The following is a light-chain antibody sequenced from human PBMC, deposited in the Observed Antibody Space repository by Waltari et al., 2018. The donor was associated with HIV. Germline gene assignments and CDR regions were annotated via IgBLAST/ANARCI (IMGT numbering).Light chain of an antibody. Sequence: QSALTQPASVSGSPGQSITISCTGTSSDVGSYNLVSWYQQHPGKAPKLMIYEVSKRPAGFSNRFSGSKSGNTASLTISGLQAEDEADYYCGSYAGSSPFTFGGGTKLTVL. J-gene: IGLJ2*01. V-gene: IGLV2-23*02. CDR2: EVS. CDR1: SSDVGSYNL. CDR3: GSYAGSSPFT.